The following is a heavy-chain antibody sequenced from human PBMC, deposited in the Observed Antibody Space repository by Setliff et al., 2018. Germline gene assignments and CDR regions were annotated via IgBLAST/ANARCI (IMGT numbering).Heavy chain of an antibody. V-gene: IGHV1-69*10. CDR1: VGTFSSYA. CDR2: IITIRGIA. J-gene: IGHJ3*02. Sequence: SVQVSCKASVGTFSSYAISWVRQAPGQGLEWMGGIITIRGIANYAQKFQGRLTITADKSPSTAYMELISLRSEDTAVYYCAKGGTTITIFGLVITDAFDIWGQGTMVTVSS. CDR3: AKGGTTITIFGLVITDAFDI. D-gene: IGHD3-3*01.